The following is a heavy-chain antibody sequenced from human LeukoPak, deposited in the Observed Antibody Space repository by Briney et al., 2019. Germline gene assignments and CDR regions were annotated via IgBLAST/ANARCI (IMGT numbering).Heavy chain of an antibody. CDR2: IYYSGST. CDR3: ARGHYSSSWYVFDY. D-gene: IGHD6-13*01. J-gene: IGHJ4*02. V-gene: IGHV4-61*08. CDR1: GGSVSSGGYS. Sequence: PSETLSLTCAVSGGSVSSGGYSWSWIRQPPGKGLEWIGYIYYSGSTNYNPSLKSRVTISVDTSKNQFSLRLSSVTAADTAVYYCARGHYSSSWYVFDYWGQGTLVTVSS.